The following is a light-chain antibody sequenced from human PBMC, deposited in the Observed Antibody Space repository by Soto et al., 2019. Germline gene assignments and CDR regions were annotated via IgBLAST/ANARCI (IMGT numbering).Light chain of an antibody. V-gene: IGKV1D-12*01. Sequence: DIQMTQSPDSVSASVGDSITITCRASQPISSWVVWYQQKPGQAPKLLIYAASRLQGGVPSRFSGSGSGTDLPLTINTRQPEDFATYYCQQANSFPLTFGGGTRVEVK. CDR1: QPISSW. J-gene: IGKJ4*01. CDR3: QQANSFPLT. CDR2: AAS.